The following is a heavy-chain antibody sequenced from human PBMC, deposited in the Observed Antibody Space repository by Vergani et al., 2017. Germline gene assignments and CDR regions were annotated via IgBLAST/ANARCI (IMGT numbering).Heavy chain of an antibody. CDR1: GYTFTGYY. CDR2: INPNSGGT. J-gene: IGHJ3*02. CDR3: ASGYDSSDHAFDI. Sequence: QVQLVQSGAEVKKPGASVKVSCKASGYTFTGYYMHWVRQAPGQGLEWMGWINPNSGGTNYVQKFQGRVTMTRDTSISSAYIELSRLRSDDTAVYYCASGYDSSDHAFDIWGQGTMVTVSS. V-gene: IGHV1-2*02. D-gene: IGHD3-22*01.